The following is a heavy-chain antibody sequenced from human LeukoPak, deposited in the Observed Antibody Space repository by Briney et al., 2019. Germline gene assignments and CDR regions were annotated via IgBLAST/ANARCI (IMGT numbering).Heavy chain of an antibody. Sequence: GGSLRLSCVASGFTLSDYWMTWVRQAPGTGLKWVANIKQDGNEKYYVDSVKGRFTISRDNAKNSLHLQMDNLRAEDTAVYYCARPKNRENYWRAFDIWGQGTMVTVSS. CDR1: GFTLSDYW. V-gene: IGHV3-7*03. J-gene: IGHJ3*02. CDR3: ARPKNRENYWRAFDI. CDR2: IKQDGNEK. D-gene: IGHD1-7*01.